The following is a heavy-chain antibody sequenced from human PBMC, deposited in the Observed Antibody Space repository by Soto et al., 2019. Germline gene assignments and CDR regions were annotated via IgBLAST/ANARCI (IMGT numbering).Heavy chain of an antibody. J-gene: IGHJ2*01. CDR1: GFTFSSYW. CDR2: IKQDGSEK. CDR3: ARDKGGDYGDYVGYFDL. D-gene: IGHD4-17*01. V-gene: IGHV3-7*01. Sequence: EVQLVESGGGLVQPGGSLRLSCAASGFTFSSYWMSWVRQAPGKGLEWVANIKQDGSEKYYVDSVKGRFTISRDNAKNSLYLQMNSLRAEDTAVYYCARDKGGDYGDYVGYFDLWGRGTLVTVSS.